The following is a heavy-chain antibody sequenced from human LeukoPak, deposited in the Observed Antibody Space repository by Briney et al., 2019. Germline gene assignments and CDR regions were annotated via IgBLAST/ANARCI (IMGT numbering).Heavy chain of an antibody. CDR3: AKDWIQFNRVYDCFDS. J-gene: IGHJ4*02. V-gene: IGHV3-23*01. D-gene: IGHD3-16*01. CDR2: IGGHET. CDR1: GFTFSTNA. Sequence: PGGSLRLSCTTSGFTFSTNAMSWVRQAPGKGLEWVSTIGGHETFYADSVKGRFTISRDNSKNTVYLHMSGLRVEDTAVYYCAKDWIQFNRVYDCFDSWGQGTLVTVSS.